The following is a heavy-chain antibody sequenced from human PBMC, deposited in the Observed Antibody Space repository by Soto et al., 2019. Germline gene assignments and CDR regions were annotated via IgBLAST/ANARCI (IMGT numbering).Heavy chain of an antibody. D-gene: IGHD5-18*01. Sequence: SETVSLTCTVSGGSISSGDHYWSWIRQPPGKGLEWIGYIYYSGTTYYNPSLKSRVTISVDTSENQFSLKVNSVTAADTAVYYCARALIQLWPHYYYGMDVWGQGTTVTVSS. CDR3: ARALIQLWPHYYYGMDV. J-gene: IGHJ6*02. V-gene: IGHV4-30-4*01. CDR1: GGSISSGDHY. CDR2: IYYSGTT.